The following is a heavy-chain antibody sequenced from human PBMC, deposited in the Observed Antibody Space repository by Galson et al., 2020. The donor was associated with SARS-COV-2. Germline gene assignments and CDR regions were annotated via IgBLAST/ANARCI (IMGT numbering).Heavy chain of an antibody. CDR2: IYTSGTT. CDR3: ARVVDYYDRSGVRWVDP. CDR1: GGSISSYY. J-gene: IGHJ5*02. Sequence: PETLSLTCTVSGGSISSYYWSWIRQPAGKGLEWIGRIYTSGTTNYNPSLKSRVTMSVDTSKNQFSLKLSSVTAADTAVYYCARVVDYYDRSGVRWVDPWGQVTLFTVSS. D-gene: IGHD3-22*01. V-gene: IGHV4-4*07.